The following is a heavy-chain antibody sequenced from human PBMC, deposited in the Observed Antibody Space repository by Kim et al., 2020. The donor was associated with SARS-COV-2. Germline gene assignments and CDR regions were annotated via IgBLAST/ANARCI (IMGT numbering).Heavy chain of an antibody. CDR2: IRSKANSYAT. J-gene: IGHJ3*02. D-gene: IGHD1-1*01. CDR1: GFSFSDSA. CDR3: TRVPGTTLAFCDAYDI. V-gene: IGHV3-73*01. Sequence: GGSLRLSCAASGFSFSDSAMHWVRQASGKGLEWVGRIRSKANSYATTYAASGKGRYTISRDDSKNAAYMQRNSLKTEDTAVYYCTRVPGTTLAFCDAYDIWGQGTMVTVSS.